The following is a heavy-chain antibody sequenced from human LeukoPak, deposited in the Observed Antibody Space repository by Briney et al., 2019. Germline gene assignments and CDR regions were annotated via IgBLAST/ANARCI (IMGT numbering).Heavy chain of an antibody. CDR2: IYYSGST. CDR3: ARQDYYDSSGYYDLPLFDY. V-gene: IGHV4-39*01. J-gene: IGHJ4*02. Sequence: SETLSLTCTVSGGSISSSSYYWGWIRQPLGKGLEWIGSIYYSGSTYYNPSLKSRVTISVDTSKNQFSLKLSSVTAADTAVYYCARQDYYDSSGYYDLPLFDYWGQGTLVTVSS. D-gene: IGHD3-22*01. CDR1: GGSISSSSYY.